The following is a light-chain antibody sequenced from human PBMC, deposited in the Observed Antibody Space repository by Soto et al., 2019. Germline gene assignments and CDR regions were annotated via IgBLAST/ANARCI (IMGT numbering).Light chain of an antibody. J-gene: IGKJ1*01. CDR3: QKYNSAPWT. V-gene: IGKV1-27*01. CDR2: AAS. CDR1: QGISTY. Sequence: DIQMTQSPSSLSASVGDRVTITCRASQGISTYLAWYRQKPGKVPKLLIYAASTLQSGVPSRFSGSGSGTDFTLTISSLQPEDVATYYCQKYNSAPWTFGQGAKVDI.